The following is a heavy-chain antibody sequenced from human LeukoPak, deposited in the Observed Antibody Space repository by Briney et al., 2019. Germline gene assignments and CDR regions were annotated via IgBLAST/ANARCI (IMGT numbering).Heavy chain of an antibody. J-gene: IGHJ4*02. V-gene: IGHV3-7*01. Sequence: QAGGSLRLSCAASGLTFSSHWMHWVRQAPGKGLEWVAHVKPDGSEKSYVDSVKGRFTISRDNAQNSLYLQMNSLRAEDTAVYYCARDRGYYVFDYWGQGTLVTVSS. D-gene: IGHD3-22*01. CDR2: VKPDGSEK. CDR1: GLTFSSHW. CDR3: ARDRGYYVFDY.